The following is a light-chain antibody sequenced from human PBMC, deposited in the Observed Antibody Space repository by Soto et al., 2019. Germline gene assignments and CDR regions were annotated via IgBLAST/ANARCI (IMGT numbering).Light chain of an antibody. Sequence: QSVLTQPASVSGSPGQSITISCTGTSNDVGGYNYVSWYQHHPGKAPKLMIYEVSDRPSGVSNRFSGSKSGNTASLTISGLQAEDEADYYRTSYSRYRVLVFGGGTKVTVL. J-gene: IGLJ3*02. CDR2: EVS. CDR3: TSYSRYRVLV. CDR1: SNDVGGYNY. V-gene: IGLV2-14*01.